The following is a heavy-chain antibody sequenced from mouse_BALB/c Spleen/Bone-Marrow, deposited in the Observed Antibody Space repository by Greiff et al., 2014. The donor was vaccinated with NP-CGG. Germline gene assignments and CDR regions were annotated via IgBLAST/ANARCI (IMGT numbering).Heavy chain of an antibody. V-gene: IGHV1-82*01. CDR1: GYAFSTSW. Sequence: QVHVKQSGPELVKPGASVKISCKASGYAFSTSWMNWVKQRPGQGLEWIGRIYPGDGDTNYNGKSKGKATLTADKSSSTAYMQLSSLTSVDSAVYFCARSDGYRTMDYWGQGTSATVSS. CDR3: ARSDGYRTMDY. CDR2: IYPGDGDT. J-gene: IGHJ4*01. D-gene: IGHD2-3*01.